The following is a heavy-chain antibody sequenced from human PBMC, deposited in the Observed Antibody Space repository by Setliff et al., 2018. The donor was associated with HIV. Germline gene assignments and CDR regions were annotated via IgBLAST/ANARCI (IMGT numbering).Heavy chain of an antibody. CDR3: ARGQGCGGGCHYAFEM. Sequence: PSETLSLTCTVSGDSISSDFYWGWIRQPPGKGLEWIGSIYHSRNTYYITSLQSRVTISVDMSKNQFSLNLNSVTAADTAVYYCARGQGCGGGCHYAFEMWGQGTMVTVSS. CDR1: GDSISSDFY. CDR2: IYHSRNT. V-gene: IGHV4-38-2*02. D-gene: IGHD2-21*02. J-gene: IGHJ3*02.